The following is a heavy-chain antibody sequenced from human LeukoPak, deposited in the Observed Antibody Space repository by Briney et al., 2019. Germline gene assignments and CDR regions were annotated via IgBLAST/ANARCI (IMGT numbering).Heavy chain of an antibody. CDR2: IHPGDSDT. V-gene: IGHV5-51*01. CDR1: GYTFTSYW. CDR3: ATLPHTEFHY. J-gene: IGHJ4*02. Sequence: GESLKISCKGSGYTFTSYWIGWVRQMPGKGLEWMGIIHPGDSDTRYSPSFQGQVTISADKSISTSYLQWSSLKASDTAMYYRATLPHTEFHYWGQGTLVTVSS. D-gene: IGHD2-8*02.